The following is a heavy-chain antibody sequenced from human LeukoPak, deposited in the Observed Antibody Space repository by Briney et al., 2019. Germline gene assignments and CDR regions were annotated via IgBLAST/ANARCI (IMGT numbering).Heavy chain of an antibody. J-gene: IGHJ3*02. Sequence: GGSLRLSCAASGFTVSSNYMSWVRQAPGKGLEWVSVIYSGGSTYYADSVKGRFTISRDNSKNTLYLQMNSLRAEDTAVYYCARGVTGDGYNLSGAFDIWGQGTMVTVSS. V-gene: IGHV3-66*01. D-gene: IGHD5-24*01. CDR1: GFTVSSNY. CDR2: IYSGGST. CDR3: ARGVTGDGYNLSGAFDI.